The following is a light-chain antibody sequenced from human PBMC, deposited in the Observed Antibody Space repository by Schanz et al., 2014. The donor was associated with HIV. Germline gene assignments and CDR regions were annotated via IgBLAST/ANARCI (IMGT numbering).Light chain of an antibody. J-gene: IGKJ1*01. Sequence: DIQMTQPPYTLSASIGDRVTITCRASQGISSWLAWYQQKPGKAPKLLIYAASSLQSGVPSRFSGSGSGTDFTLTISGLQPEDVATYYCQKYSTVPPTFGQGTKVEIK. CDR2: AAS. CDR3: QKYSTVPPT. V-gene: IGKV1-12*01. CDR1: QGISSW.